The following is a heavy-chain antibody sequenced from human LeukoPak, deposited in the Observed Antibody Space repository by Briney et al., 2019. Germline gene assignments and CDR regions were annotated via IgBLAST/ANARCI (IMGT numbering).Heavy chain of an antibody. D-gene: IGHD3-22*01. V-gene: IGHV1-2*02. J-gene: IGHJ1*01. CDR3: ARPAPYYYDSSGYYLQH. Sequence: ASVKVSCKASGYTFTGYYMHWVRQAPGQGLEWMGWINPNSGGTNYAQKFKGRVTMTRDTSISTAYMELSRLRSDDTAVYYCARPAPYYYDSSGYYLQHWGQGTLVTVSS. CDR2: INPNSGGT. CDR1: GYTFTGYY.